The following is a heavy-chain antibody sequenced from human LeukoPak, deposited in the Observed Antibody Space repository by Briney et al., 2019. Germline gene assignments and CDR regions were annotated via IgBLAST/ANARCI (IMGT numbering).Heavy chain of an antibody. J-gene: IGHJ4*02. CDR1: GGSISSYY. Sequence: SETLSLTCTVSGGSISSYYWSGVRQPPGKGLEWIGYIYYSGSTNYNPSLKSRVTISVDTSKNQFSLKLSSVTAADTAVYYCARSTWLLDKWGQGTLVTVSS. D-gene: IGHD3-22*01. CDR2: IYYSGST. CDR3: ARSTWLLDK. V-gene: IGHV4-59*01.